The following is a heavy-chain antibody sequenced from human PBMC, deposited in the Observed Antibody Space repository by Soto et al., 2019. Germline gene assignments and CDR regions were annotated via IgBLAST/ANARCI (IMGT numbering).Heavy chain of an antibody. Sequence: SETLSLTCAVSGGYISSSNWWSWVRQPPGKGLEWIGEIYHSGSTNYNPSLKSRVTISVDKSKNQFSLKLSSVTAADTAVYYCARGQGTRENWFDPWGQGTLVTVSS. D-gene: IGHD3-10*01. CDR3: ARGQGTRENWFDP. CDR1: GGYISSSNW. V-gene: IGHV4-4*02. CDR2: IYHSGST. J-gene: IGHJ5*02.